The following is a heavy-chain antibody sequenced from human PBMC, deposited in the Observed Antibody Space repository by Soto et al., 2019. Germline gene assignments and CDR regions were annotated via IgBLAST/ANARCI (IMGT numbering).Heavy chain of an antibody. CDR1: GGSISGGGYY. CDR2: IYFSGST. J-gene: IGHJ6*02. CDR3: ARVYSYGYLDV. V-gene: IGHV4-31*03. Sequence: SETLSLTCTVSGGSISGGGYYWSWIRQHPGKGLEWIGYIYFSGSTYYNSPLQSRLTISVDTSQNQFSLELSSVTAADTAVYYCARVYSYGYLDVWGQGTTVTAP. D-gene: IGHD3-16*01.